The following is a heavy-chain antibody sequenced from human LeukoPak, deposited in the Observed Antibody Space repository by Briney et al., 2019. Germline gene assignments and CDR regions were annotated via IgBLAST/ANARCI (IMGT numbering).Heavy chain of an antibody. CDR2: INPNSGGT. CDR3: ARDGPGQQLVNWFDP. D-gene: IGHD6-13*01. Sequence: ASVKVSCNASGYTFTGYYMHWVRQAPGQGLEWMGWINPNSGGTNYAQKFQGRVTMTRDTSISTAYMELSRLRSDDTAVYYCARDGPGQQLVNWFDPWGQGTLVTVSS. V-gene: IGHV1-2*02. J-gene: IGHJ5*02. CDR1: GYTFTGYY.